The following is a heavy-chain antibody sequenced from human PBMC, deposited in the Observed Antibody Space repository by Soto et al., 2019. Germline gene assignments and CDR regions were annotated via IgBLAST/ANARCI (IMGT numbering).Heavy chain of an antibody. Sequence: EVQLVESGGGLVQPGGSLKLSCAASGFTFSGSDMHWVRQASGKGLEWVGRIRSKANSYATAYAASVKGRFTISRDDSKNTAYLQMNSLKTEDTAVYYCTSLVGATKGPRGHWGQGTLVTVSS. CDR2: IRSKANSYAT. CDR1: GFTFSGSD. D-gene: IGHD1-26*01. J-gene: IGHJ4*02. V-gene: IGHV3-73*02. CDR3: TSLVGATKGPRGH.